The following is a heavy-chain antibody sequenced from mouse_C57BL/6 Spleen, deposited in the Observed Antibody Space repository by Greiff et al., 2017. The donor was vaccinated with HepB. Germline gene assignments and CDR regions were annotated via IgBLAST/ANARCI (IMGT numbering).Heavy chain of an antibody. J-gene: IGHJ2*01. CDR2: IDPSDSYT. V-gene: IGHV1-69*01. CDR1: GYTFTSYW. Sequence: QVQLQQPGAELVMPGASVKLSCKASGYTFTSYWMHWVKQRPGQGLEWIGEIDPSDSYTNYNQKFKGKSTLTVDKSSSTAYMQLSSLTSEDSAVYYCARSLMTTVAADYWGQGTTLTVSS. CDR3: ARSLMTTVAADY. D-gene: IGHD1-1*01.